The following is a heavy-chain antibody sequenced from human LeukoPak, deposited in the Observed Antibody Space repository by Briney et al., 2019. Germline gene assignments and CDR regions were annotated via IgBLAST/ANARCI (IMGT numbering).Heavy chain of an antibody. D-gene: IGHD6-19*01. V-gene: IGHV3-7*01. J-gene: IGHJ4*02. CDR2: IKQDGSGE. CDR3: TTGYSSGWYNEGNY. Sequence: GXXXXAKIKQDGSGEYYLDSVKGRFTISRDNAKNSLYLQMDSLRADDTAVYFCTTGYSSGWYNEGNYWGQGTLVTVSS.